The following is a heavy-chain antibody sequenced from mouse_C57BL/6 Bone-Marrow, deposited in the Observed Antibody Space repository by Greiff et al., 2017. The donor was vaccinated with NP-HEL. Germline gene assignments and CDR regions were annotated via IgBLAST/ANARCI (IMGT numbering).Heavy chain of an antibody. Sequence: VQRVESGAELVRPGTSVKMSCKASGYTFTNYWIGWAKQRPGHGLEWIGDIYPGGGYTNYNEKFKGKATLTADKSSSTAYMQFSSLTSEDSAIYYCARADYDVGAWFAYWGQGTLVTVSA. CDR3: ARADYDVGAWFAY. J-gene: IGHJ3*01. CDR2: IYPGGGYT. V-gene: IGHV1-63*01. CDR1: GYTFTNYW. D-gene: IGHD2-4*01.